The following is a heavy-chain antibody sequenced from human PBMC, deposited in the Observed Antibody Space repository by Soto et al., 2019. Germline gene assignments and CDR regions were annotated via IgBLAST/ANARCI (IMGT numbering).Heavy chain of an antibody. CDR2: IIPILGIA. CDR3: ARDSYYYDSSGYDTGYYYYYYGMDV. CDR1: GGTFSSYT. J-gene: IGHJ6*02. D-gene: IGHD3-22*01. Sequence: SVKVSCKASGGTFSSYTISWVRQAPGQGLEWMGRIIPILGIANYAQKFQGRVTITADKSTSTAYMELSSLRSEDTAVYYCARDSYYYDSSGYDTGYYYYYYGMDVWGQ. V-gene: IGHV1-69*04.